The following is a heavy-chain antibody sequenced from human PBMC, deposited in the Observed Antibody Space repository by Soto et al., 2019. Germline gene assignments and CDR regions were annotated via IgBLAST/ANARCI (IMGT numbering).Heavy chain of an antibody. D-gene: IGHD2-15*01. CDR2: ISAYNGNT. V-gene: IGHV1-18*01. J-gene: IGHJ4*02. Sequence: GASVKVSCKASGYTFTSYGISWVRQAPGQGLEWMGWISAYNGNTNYAQKLQGRVTMTTDTSTSTAYMELRSLRSDDTAVYYCARGPYCSGGSCYRRYFDYWGQGTLVTVSS. CDR3: ARGPYCSGGSCYRRYFDY. CDR1: GYTFTSYG.